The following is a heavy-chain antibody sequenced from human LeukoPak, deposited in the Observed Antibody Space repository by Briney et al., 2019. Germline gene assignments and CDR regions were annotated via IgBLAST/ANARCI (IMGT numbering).Heavy chain of an antibody. CDR1: GFTFSSYA. CDR2: ISYDGSNK. Sequence: PGGSLRLSCAASGFTFSSYAMHWVRQAPGKGLEWVAVISYDGSNKYYADSVKGRFTISRDNSKNTLYLQMNSLRVEDTAVYYCARDSSSWYFDYWGQGTLVTVSS. CDR3: ARDSSSWYFDY. V-gene: IGHV3-30-3*01. J-gene: IGHJ4*02. D-gene: IGHD6-13*01.